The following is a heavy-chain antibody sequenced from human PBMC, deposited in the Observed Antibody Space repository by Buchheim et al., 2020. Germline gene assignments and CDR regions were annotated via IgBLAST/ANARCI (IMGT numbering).Heavy chain of an antibody. D-gene: IGHD3-10*01. Sequence: QLQLQESGSGLVKPSQTLSLTCAVSGGSISSGGYSWSWIRQPPGKGLEGIGYIYHSGSTYYNPSLKSRVTISVDRSKNQFPLKLSSVTAADTAVYYCARAHLYYYGSGSQYYFDYWGQGTL. CDR3: ARAHLYYYGSGSQYYFDY. CDR1: GGSISSGGYS. J-gene: IGHJ4*02. V-gene: IGHV4-30-2*01. CDR2: IYHSGST.